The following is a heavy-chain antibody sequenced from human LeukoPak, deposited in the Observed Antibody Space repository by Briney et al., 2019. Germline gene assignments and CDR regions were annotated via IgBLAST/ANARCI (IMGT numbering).Heavy chain of an antibody. CDR2: IIPILGTA. CDR1: GGTFSSYA. V-gene: IGHV1-69*04. D-gene: IGHD3-3*01. Sequence: ASVKVSCKASGGTFSSYAISWVRQAPGQGLEWMGRIIPILGTANYAQKFQGRVTITADKSTSTAYMELSSLRSEDTAVYYCARSVLRFLEWFRWEAMDVWGQGTTVTVSS. J-gene: IGHJ6*02. CDR3: ARSVLRFLEWFRWEAMDV.